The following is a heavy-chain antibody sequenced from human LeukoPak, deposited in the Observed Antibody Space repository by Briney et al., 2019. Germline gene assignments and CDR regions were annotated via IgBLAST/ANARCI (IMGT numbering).Heavy chain of an antibody. CDR3: ARDAWELLLGPASLDY. V-gene: IGHV3-33*01. CDR1: GFTFSSYG. D-gene: IGHD1-26*01. CDR2: IWYDGSNK. Sequence: PGGSLRLSCAASGFTFSSYGMHWVRQAPGKGLEWVAVIWYDGSNKYYADSVKGRFTISRDNSKNTLYLQMNSLRAEDTAVYYCARDAWELLLGPASLDYWGQGTLVTVSS. J-gene: IGHJ4*02.